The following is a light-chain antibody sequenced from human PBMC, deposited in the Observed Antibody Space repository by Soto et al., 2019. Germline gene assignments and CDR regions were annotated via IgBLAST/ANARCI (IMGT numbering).Light chain of an antibody. CDR1: QNINNNY. CDR2: DAS. CDR3: QQSYSTPPTT. Sequence: VLTQSPGTLSLSPGVRATLSCRSSQNINNNYLAWYQHKPGQAPRLLIYDASLRATGVPDRFSGSGSGTDFTLTISSLQPEDFATYYCQQSYSTPPTTFGQGTRLEIK. V-gene: IGKV3-20*01. J-gene: IGKJ5*01.